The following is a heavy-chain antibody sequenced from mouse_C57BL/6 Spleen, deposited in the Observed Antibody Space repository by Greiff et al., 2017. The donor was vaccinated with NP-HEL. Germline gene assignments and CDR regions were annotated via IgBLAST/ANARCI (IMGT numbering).Heavy chain of an antibody. CDR1: GFSLTSYG. CDR3: ARNQGAIYYDYDGVFAY. Sequence: QVQLKQSGPGLVQPSQSLSITCTVSGFSLTSYGVHWVRQSPGKGLEWLGVIWSGGSTDYNAAFISRLSISKDNSKSQVFFKMNSLQADDTAIYYCARNQGAIYYDYDGVFAYWGQGTLVTVSA. D-gene: IGHD2-4*01. V-gene: IGHV2-2*01. CDR2: IWSGGST. J-gene: IGHJ3*01.